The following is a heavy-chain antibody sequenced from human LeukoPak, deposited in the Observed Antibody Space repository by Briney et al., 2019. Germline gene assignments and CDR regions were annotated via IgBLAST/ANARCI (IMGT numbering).Heavy chain of an antibody. J-gene: IGHJ4*02. CDR1: GFTVSSNY. V-gene: IGHV3-66*01. CDR3: ARDLPPLDY. Sequence: GGSLRLSCAASGFTVSSNYMTWVRQAPGKGLEWVSFIYSGDSKYYADSVKGRFTISRDNSKNTLYLQMNSLRVEDTAVYYCARDLPPLDYWGQGILVTVSS. CDR2: IYSGDSK.